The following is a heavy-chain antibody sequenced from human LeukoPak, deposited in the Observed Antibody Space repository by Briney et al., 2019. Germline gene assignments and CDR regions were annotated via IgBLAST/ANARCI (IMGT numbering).Heavy chain of an antibody. V-gene: IGHV3-23*01. J-gene: IGHJ4*02. D-gene: IGHD1-26*01. CDR3: AEGVGTTSDYFDY. CDR1: GFTLSNYA. Sequence: GGSLRLSCAASGFTLSNYAMSWVRQAPGKGLEWVSTMTTNTGTYYADSVKGRFSISRETSKNTLYLQMNSLRGDDTAVYYCAEGVGTTSDYFDYWGQGTLVTVSS. CDR2: MTTNTGT.